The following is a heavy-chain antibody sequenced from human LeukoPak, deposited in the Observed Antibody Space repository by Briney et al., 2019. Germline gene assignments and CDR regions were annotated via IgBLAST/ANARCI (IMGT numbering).Heavy chain of an antibody. CDR2: IKQDGSEK. CDR3: ARDEYGSGGYYDY. CDR1: GFTFSRYW. J-gene: IGHJ4*02. Sequence: GGSLRLSCAVPGFTFSRYWMTWVRQAPGKGLEWVANIKQDGSEKNYMDSVKGRFTISRDNAKGSLYLQMNSLRAEDTAVYYCARDEYGSGGYYDYWGQGALVTVSS. D-gene: IGHD3-10*01. V-gene: IGHV3-7*01.